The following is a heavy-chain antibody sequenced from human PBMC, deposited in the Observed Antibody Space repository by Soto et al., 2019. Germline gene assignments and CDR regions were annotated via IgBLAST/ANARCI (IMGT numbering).Heavy chain of an antibody. CDR1: GFTFSNAW. CDR3: TTEMGYCTNGVCYVKYFQH. CDR2: IKSKTDGGTT. V-gene: IGHV3-15*07. Sequence: GGSLRLSCAASGFTFSNAWMNWVRQAPGKGLEWVGRIKSKTDGGTTDYAAPVKGRFTISRDDSKNTLYLQMNSLKTEDTAVYYCTTEMGYCTNGVCYVKYFQHWGQGTLVTVSS. J-gene: IGHJ1*01. D-gene: IGHD2-8*01.